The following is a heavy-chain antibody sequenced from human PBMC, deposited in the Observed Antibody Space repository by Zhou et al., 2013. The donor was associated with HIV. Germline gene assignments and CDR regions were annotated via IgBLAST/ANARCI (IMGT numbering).Heavy chain of an antibody. CDR2: INPNSGGT. CDR3: ASDYYDSSGYYSLGTRYGMDV. Sequence: QVQLVQSGAEVKKPGASVKVSCKASGYTFTGYYMHWVRQAPGQGLEWMGWINPNSGGTNYAQKFQGRVTMTRDTSISTAYMELSRLRSDDTAVYYCASDYYDSSGYYSLGTRYGMDVWGQGTTVTVSS. D-gene: IGHD3-22*01. V-gene: IGHV1-2*02. J-gene: IGHJ6*02. CDR1: GYTFTGYY.